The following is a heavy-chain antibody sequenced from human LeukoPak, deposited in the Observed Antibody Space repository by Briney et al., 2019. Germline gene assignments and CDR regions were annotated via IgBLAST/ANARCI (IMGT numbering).Heavy chain of an antibody. D-gene: IGHD3-10*01. J-gene: IGHJ4*02. V-gene: IGHV1-8*02. CDR2: MNPNSGNT. CDR3: ARVDRDNDTPAY. Sequence: GASVKVSCKASGYTFTSYDINWVRQATGQGLEWMGCMNPNSGNTGYAQKFQGRVTMTRDTSISTAYMELSRLRSDDTAVYYCARVDRDNDTPAYWGQGTLVTVFS. CDR1: GYTFTSYD.